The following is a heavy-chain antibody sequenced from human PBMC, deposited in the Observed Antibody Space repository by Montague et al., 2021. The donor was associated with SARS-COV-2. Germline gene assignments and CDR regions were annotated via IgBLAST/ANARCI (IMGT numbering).Heavy chain of an antibody. CDR3: ARVGRQQLVRLSGMDV. V-gene: IGHV4-39*07. Sequence: SETLSLTCTVSGGSISSSSYCWGWIRQPPGKGLEWIGSIYYSGSTYYNPTLKCRVTISVDTSKNQFYLKLSYVTAADTAVYDCARVGRQQLVRLSGMDVWGQGTTVTVSS. CDR2: IYYSGST. D-gene: IGHD6-13*01. CDR1: GGSISSSSYC. J-gene: IGHJ6*02.